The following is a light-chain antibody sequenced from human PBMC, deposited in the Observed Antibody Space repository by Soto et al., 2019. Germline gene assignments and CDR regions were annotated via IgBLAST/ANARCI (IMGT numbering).Light chain of an antibody. J-gene: IGLJ1*01. CDR3: KSYRSSGTPYV. CDR1: SSDVGGFEY. Sequence: QSVLSQPASVSGSPGQSITISCTGTSSDVGGFEYVSWYQHQPGKAPKLIIYDVTKRPSGVSNRFSGSKSGNTASLTISGIQAEDEGDYYCKSYRSSGTPYVFGTGTKGTGL. CDR2: DVT. V-gene: IGLV2-14*01.